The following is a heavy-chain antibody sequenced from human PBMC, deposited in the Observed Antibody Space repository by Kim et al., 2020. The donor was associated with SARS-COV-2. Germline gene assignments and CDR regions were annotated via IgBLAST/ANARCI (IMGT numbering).Heavy chain of an antibody. V-gene: IGHV3-15*01. J-gene: IGHJ4*02. D-gene: IGHD2-8*01. CDR3: TTVLGGYAPLDY. Sequence: DYAAPVKGRFTISRDDSKNTLYLQMNSLKTEDTAVYYCTTVLGGYAPLDYWGQGTLVTVSS.